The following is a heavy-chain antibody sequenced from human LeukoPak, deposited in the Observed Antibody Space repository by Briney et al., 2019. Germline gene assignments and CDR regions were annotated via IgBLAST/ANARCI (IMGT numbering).Heavy chain of an antibody. CDR3: ARGPRLDSSGWYYGAFDI. CDR2: INPNSGGA. J-gene: IGHJ3*02. D-gene: IGHD6-19*01. V-gene: IGHV1-2*06. CDR1: GYIFTGYF. Sequence: ASVKVSCKASGYIFTGYFMHWVRQAPGQGLEWMGRINPNSGGADYAQKFQGRVSMTRDTSISTAYMELSSLRSDDTAVYYCARGPRLDSSGWYYGAFDIWGQGTMVTVS.